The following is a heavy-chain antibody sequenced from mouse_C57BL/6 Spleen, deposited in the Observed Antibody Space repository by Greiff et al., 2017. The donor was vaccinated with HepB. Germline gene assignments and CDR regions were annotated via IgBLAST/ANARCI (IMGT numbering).Heavy chain of an antibody. V-gene: IGHV14-4*01. Sequence: EVQLQQSGAELVRPGASVKLSCTASGFNIKDDYMHWVKQRPEQGLEWIGWIDPENGDTEYASKFQGKATITADTSSNTAYLQLSSLTSEDTAVYYCTTRYYYGSSPIFDYWGQSTTLTVSS. CDR1: GFNIKDDY. CDR3: TTRYYYGSSPIFDY. D-gene: IGHD1-1*01. CDR2: IDPENGDT. J-gene: IGHJ2*01.